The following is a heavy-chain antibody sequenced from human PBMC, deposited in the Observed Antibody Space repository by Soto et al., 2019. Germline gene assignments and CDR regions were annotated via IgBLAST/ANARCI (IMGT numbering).Heavy chain of an antibody. CDR2: INHSGST. Sequence: SSETLSLTCAVYGGSFSGYYWSWIRQPPGKGLEWIGEINHSGSTNYNPSLKSRVTISVDTSKNQFSLKLSSVTAADTAVYYCARERAAGGWNGYYYYGMDVWGQGTTVTVSS. D-gene: IGHD1-1*01. CDR3: ARERAAGGWNGYYYYGMDV. V-gene: IGHV4-34*01. J-gene: IGHJ6*02. CDR1: GGSFSGYY.